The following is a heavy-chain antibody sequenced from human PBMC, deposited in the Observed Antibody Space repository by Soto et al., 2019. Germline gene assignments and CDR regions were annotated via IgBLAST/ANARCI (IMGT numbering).Heavy chain of an antibody. V-gene: IGHV3-21*01. D-gene: IGHD3-10*01. CDR3: ARDRGYDAHDYYYNAMDV. J-gene: IGHJ6*02. CDR1: GFTFRTYT. Sequence: TGGSLRLSCISSGFTFRTYTMNWVRQAPGKGLEWVSGIRGFSPYTFYAESVRGRFTISRDNAKNSLFLQMDSLRAEDTAVYYCARDRGYDAHDYYYNAMDVWGQGTTVTVSS. CDR2: IRGFSPYT.